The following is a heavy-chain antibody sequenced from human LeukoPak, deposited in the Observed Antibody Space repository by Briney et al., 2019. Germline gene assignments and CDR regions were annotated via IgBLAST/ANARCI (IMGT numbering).Heavy chain of an antibody. Sequence: GESLQISCKASAYSFTSSWIVWVLQLPPKGLEWMVIIYPGDSDTRYSPSFQGQVTISADKSISTAYLQWSSLKASDTAMYYCARLTDTAMATIDYWGQGTLVTVSS. CDR2: IYPGDSDT. J-gene: IGHJ4*02. CDR3: ARLTDTAMATIDY. CDR1: AYSFTSSW. V-gene: IGHV5-51*01. D-gene: IGHD5-18*01.